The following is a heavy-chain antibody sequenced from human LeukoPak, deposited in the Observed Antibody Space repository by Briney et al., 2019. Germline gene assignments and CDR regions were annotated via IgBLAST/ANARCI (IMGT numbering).Heavy chain of an antibody. V-gene: IGHV4-38-2*02. D-gene: IGHD5-12*01. Sequence: SETLSLTCIVSGYSISSGYYWGWIRQPPGKGLEWIGNIYHSGSTYYNPSLKSRVTISVDTSKNQFSLKLSSVTAADTAVYYCARGPSGYHNTGGQGTLVTVSS. J-gene: IGHJ4*02. CDR2: IYHSGST. CDR3: ARGPSGYHNT. CDR1: GYSISSGYY.